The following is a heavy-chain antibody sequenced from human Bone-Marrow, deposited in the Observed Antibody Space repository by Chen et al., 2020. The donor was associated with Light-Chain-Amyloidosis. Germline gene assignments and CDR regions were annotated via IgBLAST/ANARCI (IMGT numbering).Heavy chain of an antibody. CDR1: GYTFPNYW. Sequence: EVQLEQSGPEVKKPGESLKISCKGSGYTFPNYWIGWVRQMPGKGLEWMGVIYPDDSDARSLPSFEGQVTISADKSITTAYLQWRSLKASDSPIFYCARLTVAFPFDYWGQVTLVTVSS. CDR2: IYPDDSDA. J-gene: IGHJ4*02. V-gene: IGHV5-51*01. CDR3: ARLTVAFPFDY.